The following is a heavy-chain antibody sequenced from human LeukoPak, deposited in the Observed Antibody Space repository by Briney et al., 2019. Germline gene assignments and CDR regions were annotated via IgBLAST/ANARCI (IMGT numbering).Heavy chain of an antibody. CDR2: ISYDGSNK. V-gene: IGHV3-30*03. CDR3: ARDNEEYSGSYWLDY. Sequence: PGGSLRLSCVASGFTFSNYWMNWVRQAPGKGLEWVAVISYDGSNKYYADSVKGRFTISRDNSKNTLYLQMNSLRAEDTAVYYCARDNEEYSGSYWLDYWGQGTLVTVSS. J-gene: IGHJ4*02. D-gene: IGHD1-26*01. CDR1: GFTFSNYW.